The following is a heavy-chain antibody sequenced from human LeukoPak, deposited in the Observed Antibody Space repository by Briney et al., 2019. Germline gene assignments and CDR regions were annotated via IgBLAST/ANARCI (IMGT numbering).Heavy chain of an antibody. D-gene: IGHD3-22*01. CDR3: ARAPLVVTIIPEIPDV. V-gene: IGHV4-34*01. Sequence: SETLSHTCAVYGESFSGYYWSWIRPPPGKGLEWIGEINHSGSTNYNPSLKSRVTISVDTSKNQFSLKLSSVTAADTAVYYCARAPLVVTIIPEIPDVWGQGTTVTVSS. CDR1: GESFSGYY. J-gene: IGHJ6*02. CDR2: INHSGST.